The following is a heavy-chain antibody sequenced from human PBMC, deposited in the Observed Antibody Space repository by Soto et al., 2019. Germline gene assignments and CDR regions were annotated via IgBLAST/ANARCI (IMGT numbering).Heavy chain of an antibody. CDR3: ARIYYDSSGGWFDP. CDR2: IYYSGST. Sequence: SETLSLTCTVSGGSISSGGYYWSWIRQHPGKGLEWIGYIYYSGSTYYNPSLKSRVTISVDTSKNQFSLKLSSVTAADTAVYYCARIYYDSSGGWFDPWGQGTLVTVSS. CDR1: GGSISSGGYY. V-gene: IGHV4-31*03. J-gene: IGHJ5*02. D-gene: IGHD3-22*01.